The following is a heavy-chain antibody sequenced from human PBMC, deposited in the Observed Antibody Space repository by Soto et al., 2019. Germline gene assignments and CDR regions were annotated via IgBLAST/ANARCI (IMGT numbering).Heavy chain of an antibody. CDR1: GFSLSTSGVG. J-gene: IGHJ4*02. CDR2: IYWDDDQ. Sequence: QITLKESGPTLVKPTQTLTLTCTFSGFSLSTSGVGVGWIRQPPGKALEWLALIYWDDDQRYSPSLKSRLTITKDTSKNQVVLTLTNMDPVDTATYYCAHTPGRYGQGLFDYWGQGNLVTVSS. V-gene: IGHV2-5*02. CDR3: AHTPGRYGQGLFDY. D-gene: IGHD3-9*01.